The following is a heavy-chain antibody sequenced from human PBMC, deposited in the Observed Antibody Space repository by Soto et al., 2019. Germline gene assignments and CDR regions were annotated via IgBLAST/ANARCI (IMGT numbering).Heavy chain of an antibody. CDR1: GYSLTSYW. CDR2: IYPGDSDT. V-gene: IGHV5-51*01. D-gene: IGHD3-10*01. J-gene: IGHJ6*02. Sequence: LGESLKISCKGSGYSLTSYWIGWVRQMPGKGLEWMGIIYPGDSDTRYSPSFQGQVTISADKSISTAYLQWSSLKASDTAMYYCARRGALRGEYYYYGMDVWGQGTTVTVSS. CDR3: ARRGALRGEYYYYGMDV.